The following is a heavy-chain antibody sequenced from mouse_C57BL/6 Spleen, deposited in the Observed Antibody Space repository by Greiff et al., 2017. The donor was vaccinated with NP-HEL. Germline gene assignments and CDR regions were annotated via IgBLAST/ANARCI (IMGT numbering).Heavy chain of an antibody. J-gene: IGHJ1*03. D-gene: IGHD2-4*01. CDR3: ARGDDSYWYFDV. CDR2: ISYDGSN. V-gene: IGHV3-6*01. CDR1: GYSITSGYY. Sequence: EVKLMESGPGLVKPSQSLSLTCSVTGYSITSGYYWNWIRQFPGNKLEWMGYISYDGSNNYNPSLKNRISITRDTSKNQFFLKLNSVTTEDTATYYCARGDDSYWYFDVWGTGTTVTVSS.